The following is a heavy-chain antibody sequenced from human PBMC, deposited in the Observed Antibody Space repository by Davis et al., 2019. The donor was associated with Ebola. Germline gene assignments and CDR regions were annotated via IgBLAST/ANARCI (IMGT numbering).Heavy chain of an antibody. CDR3: ARLASSSWFHGMDV. J-gene: IGHJ6*02. V-gene: IGHV5-51*01. Sequence: GGSLRLSCKDSGNSFNTHWIGWVRQLPGKGLEWMGIIYTGDSDTRYSPSFRGQVTISADKSIKTAFLQWSSLKASDTAMYYCARLASSSWFHGMDVWGQGTTVTVSS. CDR1: GNSFNTHW. D-gene: IGHD6-13*01. CDR2: IYTGDSDT.